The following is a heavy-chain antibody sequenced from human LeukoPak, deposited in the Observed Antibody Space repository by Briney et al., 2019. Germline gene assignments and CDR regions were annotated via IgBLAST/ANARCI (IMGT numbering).Heavy chain of an antibody. Sequence: SETLSLTCTVSGGSISSSSYYWGWIRQPPGKGREWIGSIYYSGSTYYNPSLKSRVTISVDTSKNQFSLKLSSVTAADTAVYYCARPGGVVGATYYFDYWGQGTLVTVSS. J-gene: IGHJ4*02. CDR3: ARPGGVVGATYYFDY. CDR2: IYYSGST. CDR1: GGSISSSSYY. V-gene: IGHV4-39*01. D-gene: IGHD1-26*01.